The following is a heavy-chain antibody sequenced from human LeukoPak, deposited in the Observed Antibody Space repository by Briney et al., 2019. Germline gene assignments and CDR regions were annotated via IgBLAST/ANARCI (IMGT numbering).Heavy chain of an antibody. D-gene: IGHD5-12*01. CDR3: GRDLSGAPDY. J-gene: IGHJ4*02. CDR1: GFTFSRYG. V-gene: IGHV3-74*01. CDR2: INPDGSVT. Sequence: GGSLRLSCAASGFTFSRYGMHWVRQAPRKGLEWVSRINPDGSVTTYADSVKGRFTISRDNAKNTLYLQMNSLRDEDTAVYYCGRDLSGAPDYWGQGTLVTVSS.